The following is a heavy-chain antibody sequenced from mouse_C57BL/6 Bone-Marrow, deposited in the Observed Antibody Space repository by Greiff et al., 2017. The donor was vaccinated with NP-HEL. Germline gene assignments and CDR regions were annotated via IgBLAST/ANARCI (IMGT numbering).Heavy chain of an antibody. CDR2: IYPRDGST. Sequence: VQLQQSGPELVKPGASVKLSCKASGYTFTSYDINWVKQRPGQGLEWIGWIYPRDGSTKYNQKFKGKSTLTVDTSSSTAYMELHSLTSEDSAVYFCESNDRSNYAYPMHRWGEGTPVSDSS. V-gene: IGHV1-85*01. CDR1: GYTFTSYD. CDR3: ESNDRSNYAYPMHR. D-gene: IGHD2-5*01. J-gene: IGHJ4*01.